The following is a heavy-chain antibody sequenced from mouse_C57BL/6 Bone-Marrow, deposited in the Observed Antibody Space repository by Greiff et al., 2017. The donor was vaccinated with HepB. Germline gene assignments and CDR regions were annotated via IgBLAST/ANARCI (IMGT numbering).Heavy chain of an antibody. V-gene: IGHV1-26*01. CDR3: ARPSTTAYGYVDV. J-gene: IGHJ1*03. Sequence: VQLQQSGPELVKPGASVKISCKASGYTFTDYYMNWVKQSHGKSLEWIGDINPNNGGTSYNQKFKGKATLTVDKSSSTAYMELRSLTSEDSAVYYCARPSTTAYGYVDVWGTGTTVTVSS. CDR1: GYTFTDYY. CDR2: INPNNGGT. D-gene: IGHD1-2*01.